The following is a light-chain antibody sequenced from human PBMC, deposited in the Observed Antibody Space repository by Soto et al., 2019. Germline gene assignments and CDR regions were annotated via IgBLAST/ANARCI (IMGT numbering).Light chain of an antibody. CDR2: KAS. Sequence: IQLTQSPSSLSASVVDRVTITCRASQGISSWLAWYQQKPGKIPTLLIYKASNLQTGVPSRFSGSGSGTDFTLTISSLQPEDFATYYCQQTSSFPLTFGGGTKVDI. V-gene: IGKV1-12*01. CDR1: QGISSW. CDR3: QQTSSFPLT. J-gene: IGKJ4*01.